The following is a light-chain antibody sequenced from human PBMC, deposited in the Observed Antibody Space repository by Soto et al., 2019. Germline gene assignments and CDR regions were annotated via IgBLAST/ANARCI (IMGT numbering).Light chain of an antibody. CDR2: GAS. Sequence: EIVLTQSPGTLSLSPGERATLSCRASQPISSHNYLAWYQQKPGQAPRVLICGASRRATGISDRFSGSGSGTDFTLTISRLEPEDFAVYYCQQYDNSPLTFGGGTKVEIK. V-gene: IGKV3-20*01. J-gene: IGKJ4*01. CDR1: QPISSHNY. CDR3: QQYDNSPLT.